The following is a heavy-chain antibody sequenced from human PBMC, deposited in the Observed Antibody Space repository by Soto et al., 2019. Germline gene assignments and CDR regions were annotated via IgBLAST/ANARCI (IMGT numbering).Heavy chain of an antibody. Sequence: SQTLSLTCAVYGGSFSGYYWSWIRQPPGKGLEWIGEINHSGSTNYNPSLKSRVTISVDTSKNQFSLKLSSVTAADTAVYYCARKRYSGSYWFDPWGQGTLVTVSS. CDR3: ARKRYSGSYWFDP. J-gene: IGHJ5*02. D-gene: IGHD1-26*01. CDR2: INHSGST. V-gene: IGHV4-34*01. CDR1: GGSFSGYY.